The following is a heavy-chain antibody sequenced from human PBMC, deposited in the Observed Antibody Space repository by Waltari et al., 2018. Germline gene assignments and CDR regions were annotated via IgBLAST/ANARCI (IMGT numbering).Heavy chain of an antibody. D-gene: IGHD6-13*01. CDR3: ATRAAIAATGPTYYMDV. CDR1: GYSISSGYY. Sequence: QVQLQESGPGLVKPSETLSLTCAVSGYSISSGYYWGWIRQPPGKGLEWIGSIYHSGSNYYNPSLKSRFTISVDTSKNHVSLKLISVTAADTAVYYCATRAAIAATGPTYYMDVWGKGTTVTVSS. V-gene: IGHV4-38-2*01. J-gene: IGHJ6*03. CDR2: IYHSGSN.